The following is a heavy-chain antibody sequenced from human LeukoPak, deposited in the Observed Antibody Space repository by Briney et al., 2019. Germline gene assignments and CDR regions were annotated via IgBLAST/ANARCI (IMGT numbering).Heavy chain of an antibody. CDR2: MSANSGNA. Sequence: GASVKVSCKASGNTFISDEINWVRQATGQRLEWMGWMSANSGNAASAQKFQGRLTMTRNTSISTAYMELSSLNSDDTAVYYCARNVGHFYYDGSGSELYYYYLDVWGKGTTVTVSS. J-gene: IGHJ6*03. V-gene: IGHV1-8*02. CDR3: ARNVGHFYYDGSGSELYYYYLDV. D-gene: IGHD3-22*01. CDR1: GNTFISDE.